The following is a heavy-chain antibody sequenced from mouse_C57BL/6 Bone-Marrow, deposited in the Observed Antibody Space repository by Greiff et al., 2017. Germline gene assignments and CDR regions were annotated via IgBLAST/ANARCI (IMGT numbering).Heavy chain of an antibody. CDR2: IDPSDSET. CDR3: AAYGYDRQGHY. D-gene: IGHD2-2*01. J-gene: IGHJ2*01. Sequence: QVQLKQPGAELVRPGSSVKLSCKASGYTFTSYWMHWVKQRPIQGLEWIGNIDPSDSETHYNQKFKDKATLTVDKSSSTAYLQLSSLTSADSAVYYCAAYGYDRQGHYWGQGTTLTVSA. V-gene: IGHV1-52*01. CDR1: GYTFTSYW.